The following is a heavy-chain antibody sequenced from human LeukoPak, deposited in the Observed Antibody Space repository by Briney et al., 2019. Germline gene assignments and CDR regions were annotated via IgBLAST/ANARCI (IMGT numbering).Heavy chain of an antibody. Sequence: SVKVSCKASGGTFSSYAISWVRQAPGQGLEWMGGIIPIFGTANYAQKFQGRVTITTDGSTSTAYMELSSLRSEDTAVYYCARDRYYDSSGYHISEYYFDYWGQGTLVTVSS. CDR1: GGTFSSYA. CDR3: ARDRYYDSSGYHISEYYFDY. CDR2: IIPIFGTA. V-gene: IGHV1-69*05. D-gene: IGHD3-22*01. J-gene: IGHJ4*02.